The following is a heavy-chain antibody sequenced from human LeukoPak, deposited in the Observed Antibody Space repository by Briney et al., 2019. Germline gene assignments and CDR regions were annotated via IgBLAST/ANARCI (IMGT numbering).Heavy chain of an antibody. CDR1: GVSISSGGYF. V-gene: IGHV4-61*02. CDR2: FYVSGST. J-gene: IGHJ3*02. D-gene: IGHD2-2*01. Sequence: SETLSLTCTVSGVSISSGGYFWRWIRQPAGKGLEWIGRFYVSGSTNYNPSLQSRVTISVDTSKNQFSLKLTSVTAADTAVYYCAVGNCPTTSCYPGVAFDIWGQGTMVTVSS. CDR3: AVGNCPTTSCYPGVAFDI.